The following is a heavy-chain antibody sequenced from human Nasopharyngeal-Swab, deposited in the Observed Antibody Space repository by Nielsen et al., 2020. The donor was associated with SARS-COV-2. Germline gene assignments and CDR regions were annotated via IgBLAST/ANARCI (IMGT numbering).Heavy chain of an antibody. CDR1: GGSISSSSYY. J-gene: IGHJ4*02. D-gene: IGHD6-19*01. V-gene: IGHV4-39*07. CDR3: ARGGYSSGWVVY. CDR2: IYHSGST. Sequence: SETLSLTYTVSGGSISSSSYYWGWIRQPPGKGLEWIGSIYHSGSTYYNPSLKSRVTISVDTSKNQFSLKLSSVTAADTAVYYCARGGYSSGWVVYWGQGTLVTVSS.